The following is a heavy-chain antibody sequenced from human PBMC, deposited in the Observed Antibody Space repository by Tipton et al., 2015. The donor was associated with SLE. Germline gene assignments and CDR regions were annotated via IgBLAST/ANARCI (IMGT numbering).Heavy chain of an antibody. Sequence: TLSLTCTVSGGSISSYYWTWIRQSAGKGLEWIGRIYTSGYTNYNPSLKSRVTISVDTSKNQFSLKLSSVTATDTAVYFCARVGYCSSPTCYSDSFDIWGQGTMVTVSS. CDR2: IYTSGYT. V-gene: IGHV4-4*07. D-gene: IGHD2-2*01. CDR1: GGSISSYY. CDR3: ARVGYCSSPTCYSDSFDI. J-gene: IGHJ3*02.